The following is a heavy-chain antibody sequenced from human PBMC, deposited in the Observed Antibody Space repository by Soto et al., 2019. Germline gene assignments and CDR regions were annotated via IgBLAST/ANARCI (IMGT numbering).Heavy chain of an antibody. D-gene: IGHD2-2*01. CDR2: IIPILGIA. J-gene: IGHJ3*02. CDR3: SSPFWECSSTSCYVDAFDI. CDR1: GGTFSSYT. Sequence: QVQLVQSGAEVKKPGSSVKVSCKASGGTFSSYTISWVRQAPGQGLEWMGRIIPILGIANYAQKFQGRVTITADKSSSTAYMELSSLRSEDTAVYYCSSPFWECSSTSCYVDAFDILGQGTMVTVSS. V-gene: IGHV1-69*02.